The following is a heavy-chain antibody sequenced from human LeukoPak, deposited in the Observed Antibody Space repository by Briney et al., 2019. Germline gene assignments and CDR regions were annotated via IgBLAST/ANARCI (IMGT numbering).Heavy chain of an antibody. CDR2: IYYSGST. J-gene: IGHJ4*02. CDR1: GGSISSSGYY. D-gene: IGHD6-19*01. CDR3: ARGSQLAVAVNY. V-gene: IGHV4-39*01. Sequence: SETLSLTCTVSGGSISSSGYYWGWIRQPPGKGLEWIGSIYYSGSTYYNPSLKSRVTISVDTSKNQFSLKLSSVTAADTAVYYCARGSQLAVAVNYWGQGTLVTVSS.